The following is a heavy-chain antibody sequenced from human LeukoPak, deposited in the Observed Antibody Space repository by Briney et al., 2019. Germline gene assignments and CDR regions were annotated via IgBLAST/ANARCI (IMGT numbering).Heavy chain of an antibody. J-gene: IGHJ4*02. CDR2: ISYDGSNK. Sequence: PGGSLRLSCAASGFTFSSYGMHWVRQAPGKGLEWVAVISYDGSNKYYADSVKGRFTISRDNAKNSLYLQMNSLRAEDTAVYYCARDVPRSGSPYYFDYWGQGTLVTVSS. CDR3: ARDVPRSGSPYYFDY. CDR1: GFTFSSYG. V-gene: IGHV3-30*03. D-gene: IGHD3-3*01.